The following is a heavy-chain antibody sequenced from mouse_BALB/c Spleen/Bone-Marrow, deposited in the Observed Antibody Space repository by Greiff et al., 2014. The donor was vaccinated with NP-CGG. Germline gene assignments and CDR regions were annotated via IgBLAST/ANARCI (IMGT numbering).Heavy chain of an antibody. CDR1: GYTFTDYA. CDR3: ARYGYGSSYYAMDY. V-gene: IGHV1-67*01. CDR2: ISTYSGNT. J-gene: IGHJ4*01. D-gene: IGHD1-1*01. Sequence: VQLQQSGPELVRPGVSVKISCKGSGYTFTDYAMHWVKQSHAKSLEWIGVISTYSGNTNYNQKFKGKATMTVDKSSSTAYMELARLTSEDSAIYYCARYGYGSSYYAMDYWGQGTLVTVSS.